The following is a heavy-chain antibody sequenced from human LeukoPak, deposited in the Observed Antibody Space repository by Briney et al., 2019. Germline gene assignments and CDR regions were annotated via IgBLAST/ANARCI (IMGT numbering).Heavy chain of an antibody. CDR2: IYYSGDT. V-gene: IGHV4-59*01. Sequence: SETLSLTCTVSGGSISSFYWSWIRQPPGKGLEWIGYIYYSGDTNYNPSLKNRVTISVDTSKNQFSLKLSSVTAADTAVYYCARGYSGSYGRFDYWGQGTLATVSS. D-gene: IGHD1-26*01. CDR1: GGSISSFY. CDR3: ARGYSGSYGRFDY. J-gene: IGHJ4*02.